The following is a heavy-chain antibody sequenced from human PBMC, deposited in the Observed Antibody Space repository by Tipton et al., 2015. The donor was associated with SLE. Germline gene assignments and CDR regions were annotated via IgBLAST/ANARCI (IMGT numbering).Heavy chain of an antibody. CDR2: IWYDGSNK. J-gene: IGHJ4*02. D-gene: IGHD4-23*01. V-gene: IGHV3-33*01. CDR1: GFTFSSYG. CDR3: ARGRRGITVVTYFDY. Sequence: SLRLSCAASGFTFSSYGMHWVRQAPGKGLEWVAVIWYDGSNKYYADSVKGRFTISRDNSKNTLYLQMNSLRAEDTAVYYCARGRRGITVVTYFDYWGQGTLVTVSS.